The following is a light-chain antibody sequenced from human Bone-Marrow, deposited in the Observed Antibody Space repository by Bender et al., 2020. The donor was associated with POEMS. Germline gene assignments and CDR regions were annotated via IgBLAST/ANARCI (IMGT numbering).Light chain of an antibody. J-gene: IGLJ2*01. CDR2: RDN. Sequence: SYELTQPPSVSVSPGQTARITCSGDALPKHYAYWYQQKPGQAPVLVVYRDNERPSGIPERFSGSSSGTKVTLTISGVQAEDEADYYCQSADTNMFFGRGTKLTVL. CDR3: QSADTNMF. V-gene: IGLV3-25*03. CDR1: ALPKHY.